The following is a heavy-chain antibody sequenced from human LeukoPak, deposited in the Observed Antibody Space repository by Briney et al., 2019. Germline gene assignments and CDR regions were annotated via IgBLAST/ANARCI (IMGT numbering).Heavy chain of an antibody. CDR3: AKGSGSYLSPLYYFDY. J-gene: IGHJ4*02. V-gene: IGHV3-7*03. Sequence: GGSLSLSCAVSGFTLSSYWMSWVRQAPGRGLEWVANIKQDGSEKYYVDSVKGRFTISRDNAKNSLYLQMNSLRAEDTAVYYCAKGSGSYLSPLYYFDYWGQGTLVTVSS. D-gene: IGHD1-26*01. CDR2: IKQDGSEK. CDR1: GFTLSSYW.